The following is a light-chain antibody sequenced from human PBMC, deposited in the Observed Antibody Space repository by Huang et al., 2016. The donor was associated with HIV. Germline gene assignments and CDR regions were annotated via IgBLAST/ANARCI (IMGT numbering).Light chain of an antibody. Sequence: DIQMTQSPSTLSASVGDRVTITCRASQSISSWLAWYQQKSGKAPKLLIYKASSLESGVPSRFSGSGSGTEFTLTISSLQPDDFATYYCQEYRSYSSTFGQGTKVEIK. CDR3: QEYRSYSST. CDR2: KAS. J-gene: IGKJ1*01. V-gene: IGKV1-5*03. CDR1: QSISSW.